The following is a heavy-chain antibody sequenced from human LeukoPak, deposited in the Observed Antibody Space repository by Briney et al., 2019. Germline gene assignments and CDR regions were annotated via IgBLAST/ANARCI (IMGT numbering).Heavy chain of an antibody. CDR3: ARSLVLLWFGELSPFDY. Sequence: GASVKVSCKASGYTFTGYYMHWVRQAPGQGLEWMGWINPDSGGTNYAQKFQGRVTMTRDTSISTAYMELSRLRSDDTAVYYCARSLVLLWFGELSPFDYWGRGTLVTVSS. CDR1: GYTFTGYY. D-gene: IGHD3-10*01. J-gene: IGHJ4*02. CDR2: INPDSGGT. V-gene: IGHV1-2*02.